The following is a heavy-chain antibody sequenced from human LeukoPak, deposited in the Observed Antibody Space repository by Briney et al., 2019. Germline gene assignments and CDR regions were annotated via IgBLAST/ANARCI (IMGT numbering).Heavy chain of an antibody. V-gene: IGHV3-30*03. Sequence: PGRSLRLSCAASGFTINHYGIHWVRQAPGKGLEWVAVMSYDESKNKYIDSVEGRFTLSRDNSKNTVYLQMNSLRAEDTAVYYCASGGYSYGLTGWFDPWGQGTLVTVSS. CDR3: ASGGYSYGLTGWFDP. J-gene: IGHJ5*02. D-gene: IGHD5-18*01. CDR1: GFTINHYG. CDR2: MSYDESKN.